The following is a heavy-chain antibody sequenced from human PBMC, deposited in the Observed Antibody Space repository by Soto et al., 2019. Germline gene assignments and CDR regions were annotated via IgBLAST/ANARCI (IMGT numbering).Heavy chain of an antibody. J-gene: IGHJ5*02. CDR3: ARVPGVTIFGLPFDP. CDR1: GGSISSYY. D-gene: IGHD3-3*01. Sequence: PSETLSLTCTVSGGSISSYYWSWIRQPPGKGLEWIGYIYYSGSTNYNPSLKSRVTISVGTSKNQFSLKLSSVTAADTAVYYCARVPGVTIFGLPFDPWGQGTLVTVSS. V-gene: IGHV4-59*01. CDR2: IYYSGST.